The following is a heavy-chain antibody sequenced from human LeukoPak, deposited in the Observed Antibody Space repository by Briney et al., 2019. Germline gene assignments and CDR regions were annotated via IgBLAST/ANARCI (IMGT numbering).Heavy chain of an antibody. Sequence: SETLSLTCAVSGYPISSGYYWGWIRQPPGKGLEWIGSIYHSGSTYYNPSLKSRVTISVDTSKNQFSLKLSSVTAADTAVYYCASALIVVVPAASLGAFDIWGQGTMVTVSS. J-gene: IGHJ3*02. D-gene: IGHD2-2*01. V-gene: IGHV4-38-2*01. CDR3: ASALIVVVPAASLGAFDI. CDR2: IYHSGST. CDR1: GYPISSGYY.